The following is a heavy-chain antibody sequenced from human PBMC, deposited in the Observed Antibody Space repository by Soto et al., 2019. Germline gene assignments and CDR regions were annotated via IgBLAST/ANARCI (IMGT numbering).Heavy chain of an antibody. CDR1: GGSISSYY. D-gene: IGHD6-6*01. V-gene: IGHV4-4*07. CDR3: ARARQLGYPPHGAYYYYGMDV. J-gene: IGHJ6*02. Sequence: PSETLSLTCTVSGGSISSYYWSWIRQPAGKGLEGIGRIYTSGSTNYNPSLKSRVTMSVDTSKNQFSLKLSSVTAADTAVYYCARARQLGYPPHGAYYYYGMDVWGQGTTVTVSS. CDR2: IYTSGST.